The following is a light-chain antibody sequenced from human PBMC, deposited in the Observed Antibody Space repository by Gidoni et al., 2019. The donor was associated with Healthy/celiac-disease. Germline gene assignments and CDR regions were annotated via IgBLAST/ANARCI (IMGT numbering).Light chain of an antibody. J-gene: IGLJ3*02. V-gene: IGLV2-14*03. CDR3: SSYTSSSTKV. CDR2: DVS. Sequence: QSALTQPGPVSGSPGQSITISCTGTSSDVGGYNYVSWYQQHPGKAPKLMIYDVSNRPSGVSNRFSGSKSGNTASLTISGLQAEDEADYYCSSYTSSSTKVFGGGTKLTVL. CDR1: SSDVGGYNY.